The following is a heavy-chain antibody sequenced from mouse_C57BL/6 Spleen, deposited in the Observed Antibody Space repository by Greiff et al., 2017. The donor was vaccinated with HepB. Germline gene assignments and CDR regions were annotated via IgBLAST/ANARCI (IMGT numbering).Heavy chain of an antibody. CDR3: ARYAVYFDY. V-gene: IGHV7-3*01. Sequence: EVQLQESGGGLVQPGGSLSLSCAASGFTFTDYYMSWVRQPPGKALEWLGFIRNKANGYTTEYSASVKGRFTISRDNSQSILYLQMNALRAEDSATYYCARYAVYFDYWGQGTTLTVSS. CDR2: IRNKANGYTT. J-gene: IGHJ2*01. CDR1: GFTFTDYY.